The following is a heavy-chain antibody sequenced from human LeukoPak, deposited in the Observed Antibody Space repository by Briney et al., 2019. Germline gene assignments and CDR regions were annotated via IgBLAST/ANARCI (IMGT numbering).Heavy chain of an antibody. V-gene: IGHV1-2*02. CDR2: INPNSGGT. CDR3: ARDPESTVVVPAAILGWFDP. Sequence: ALVKVSCKASGYTFTGYYMHWVRQAPGQGLEWMGWINPNSGGTNYAQKFQGRVTMTRDTSISTAYMELSRLRSDDTAVYYCARDPESTVVVPAAILGWFDPWGQGTLVTVSS. CDR1: GYTFTGYY. J-gene: IGHJ5*02. D-gene: IGHD2-2*02.